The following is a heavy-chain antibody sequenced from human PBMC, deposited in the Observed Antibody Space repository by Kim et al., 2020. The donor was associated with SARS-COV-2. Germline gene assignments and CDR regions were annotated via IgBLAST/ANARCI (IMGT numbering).Heavy chain of an antibody. V-gene: IGHV7-4-1*02. CDR2: INTNTGNP. CDR3: ATGGDYYYYYMDV. Sequence: ASVKVSCKASGYTFTSYAMNWVRQAPGRGLEWMGWINTNTGNPTYAQGFTGRFVFSLDTSVSTAYLQISSLKAEDTAVYYCATGGDYYYYYMDVWGKGTTVTVSS. CDR1: GYTFTSYA. J-gene: IGHJ6*03.